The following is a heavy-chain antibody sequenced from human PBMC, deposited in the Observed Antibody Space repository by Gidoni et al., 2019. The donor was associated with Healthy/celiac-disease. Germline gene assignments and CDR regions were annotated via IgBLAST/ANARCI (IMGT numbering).Heavy chain of an antibody. CDR1: GVTCSSYS. J-gene: IGHJ5*02. V-gene: IGHV3-48*02. Sequence: EVKLVESGGGLVQPGGSLRLACAASGVTCSSYSMNWVRQAPGKGLEWVSYISRSSSTIYYAYSVNCRFTISSDNAKNSLYLQMNSLRDEDTAVYYCARDFIISGWYGRCFDPWGQGTLVTVSS. CDR2: ISRSSSTI. CDR3: ARDFIISGWYGRCFDP. D-gene: IGHD6-19*01.